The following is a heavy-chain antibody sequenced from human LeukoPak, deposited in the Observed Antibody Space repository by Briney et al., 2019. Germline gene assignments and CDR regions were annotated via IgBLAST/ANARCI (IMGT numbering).Heavy chain of an antibody. Sequence: GGSLRLSCAASGFSFSRYGMKWVRHAPGKGLEWLSYISSSDSTTYYADSVKGRFTISRDNAKNSLYLQMDSLRVEDTAVYYCAKRADSSAHSFDYWGQGTLVTVSS. V-gene: IGHV3-48*04. CDR3: AKRADSSAHSFDY. CDR1: GFSFSRYG. D-gene: IGHD3-22*01. CDR2: ISSSDSTT. J-gene: IGHJ4*02.